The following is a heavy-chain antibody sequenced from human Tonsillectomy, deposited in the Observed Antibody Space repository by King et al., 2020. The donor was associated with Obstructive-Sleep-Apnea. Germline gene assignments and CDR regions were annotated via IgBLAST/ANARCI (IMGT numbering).Heavy chain of an antibody. CDR1: GGSIITDSYY. V-gene: IGHV4-39*01. J-gene: IGHJ5*02. CDR2: VSDRGTT. CDR3: ARHSLLYSGGPNWFDP. D-gene: IGHD1-26*01. Sequence: QLQESGPGLVKPSETLSLTCGVSGGSIITDSYYWGWLRHFPGKGLEWIGSVSDRGTTSYNASLKSRVTISIDTSRNQFSLKLTSVTAADTAVYSCARHSLLYSGGPNWFDPWGQGTLVTVSS.